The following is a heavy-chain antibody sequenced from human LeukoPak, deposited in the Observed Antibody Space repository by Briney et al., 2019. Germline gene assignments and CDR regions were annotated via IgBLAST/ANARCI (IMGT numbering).Heavy chain of an antibody. J-gene: IGHJ4*02. Sequence: PSETLSLTCTVSGGSISSYYWSWIRQPPGKGLEWIGYIYYSGSTNYNPSLKSRVTISVDTSKNQFSLKLSSVTAADTAVYYCARLSRDGYNYDYWGQGTLVTVSS. CDR2: IYYSGST. V-gene: IGHV4-59*08. CDR3: ARLSRDGYNYDY. CDR1: GGSISSYY. D-gene: IGHD5-24*01.